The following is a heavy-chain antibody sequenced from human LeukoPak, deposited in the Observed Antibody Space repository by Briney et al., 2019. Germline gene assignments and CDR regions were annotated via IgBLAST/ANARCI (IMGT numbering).Heavy chain of an antibody. CDR2: IYYSGST. J-gene: IGHJ5*02. CDR1: GGSISSSGYY. D-gene: IGHD1-26*01. CDR3: ARHEYSGSYYGLSWFDP. V-gene: IGHV4-39*01. Sequence: PSETLSLTCTVSGGSISSSGYYWGWIRQPPGKGLERIASIYYSGSTYYNPSLKSRVTISVDTSKNQLSLKLSSLTAADTAVYYCARHEYSGSYYGLSWFDPWGQGTLVTVSS.